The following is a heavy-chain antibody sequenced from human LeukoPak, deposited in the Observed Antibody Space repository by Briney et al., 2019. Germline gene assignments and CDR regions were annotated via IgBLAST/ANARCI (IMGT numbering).Heavy chain of an antibody. CDR1: GDSISSSSYY. CDR3: ARVGCSSTSCYFGIGGYSMTFDY. V-gene: IGHV4-39*07. Sequence: SETLSLTCTVSGDSISSSSYYWGWIRQPPGKGLEWIGSIYYSGSTYYNPSLKSRVTISVDTSKNQFSLKLSSVTAADTAVYYCARVGCSSTSCYFGIGGYSMTFDYWGQGTLVTVSS. J-gene: IGHJ4*02. CDR2: IYYSGST. D-gene: IGHD2-2*01.